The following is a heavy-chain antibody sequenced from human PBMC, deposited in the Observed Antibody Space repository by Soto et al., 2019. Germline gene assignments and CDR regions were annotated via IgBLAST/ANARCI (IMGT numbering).Heavy chain of an antibody. CDR1: GGTFSSYA. V-gene: IGHV1-69*13. D-gene: IGHD4-17*01. J-gene: IGHJ6*02. Sequence: GASVKVSCKASGGTFSSYAISWVRQAPGQGLEWMGGIIPIFGTANYAQKFQGRVTITADESTSTAYMELRSLRSDDTAVYYCARAATRTTSEDYYYYGMDVWGQGTTVTVSS. CDR2: IIPIFGTA. CDR3: ARAATRTTSEDYYYYGMDV.